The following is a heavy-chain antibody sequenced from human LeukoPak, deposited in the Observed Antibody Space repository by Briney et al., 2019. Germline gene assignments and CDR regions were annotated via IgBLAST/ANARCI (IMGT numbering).Heavy chain of an antibody. CDR1: GFTFSNYA. CDR2: IGATGNT. V-gene: IGHV3-23*01. J-gene: IGHJ6*03. D-gene: IGHD4-17*01. CDR3: AKVTTVTSSSYYMDV. Sequence: GGSLRLSCATSGFTFSNYAMTWFRQAPGEGLEWVSSIGATGNTYYTDSVKGRFTISRDNAKNTLYLQMNSLTADDTAVYSCAKVTTVTSSSYYMDVWGRGTTVTVSS.